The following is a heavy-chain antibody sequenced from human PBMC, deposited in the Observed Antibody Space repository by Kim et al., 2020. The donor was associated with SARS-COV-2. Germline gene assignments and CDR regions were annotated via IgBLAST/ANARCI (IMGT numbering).Heavy chain of an antibody. CDR2: ISYDGSNK. CDR3: ARDRLLWFGEFFIGMDV. D-gene: IGHD3-10*01. CDR1: GFTFSSYG. J-gene: IGHJ6*02. Sequence: GGSLRLSCAASGFTFSSYGMHWVRQAPGKGLEWVAVISYDGSNKYYADSVKGRFTISRDNSKNTLYLQMNSLRAEDTAVYYCARDRLLWFGEFFIGMDVWGQGTTVTVSS. V-gene: IGHV3-33*05.